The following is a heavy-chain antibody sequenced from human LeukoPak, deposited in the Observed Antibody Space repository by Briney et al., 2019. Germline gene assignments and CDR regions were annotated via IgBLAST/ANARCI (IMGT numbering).Heavy chain of an antibody. D-gene: IGHD6-13*01. CDR3: AKDRVAAAGTGGYNWFDP. CDR1: LYSLSSDA. V-gene: IGHV3-23*01. J-gene: IGHJ5*02. CDR2: ISGSGGST. Sequence: PGGSLRLSCAPSLYSLSSDAMSRVRQAPGKGREWVSAISGSGGSTYYADSVKGRFTISRDNSKNTLYLQMNSLRAEDTAVYYCAKDRVAAAGTGGYNWFDPWGQGTLVTVSS.